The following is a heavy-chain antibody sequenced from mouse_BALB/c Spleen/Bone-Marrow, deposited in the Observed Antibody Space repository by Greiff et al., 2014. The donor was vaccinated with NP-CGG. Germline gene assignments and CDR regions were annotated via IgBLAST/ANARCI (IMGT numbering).Heavy chain of an antibody. CDR3: ARGNYGNYVDYFDY. CDR1: GFTFSSYG. V-gene: IGHV5-6-3*01. CDR2: INRNGGST. Sequence: EVKLVESGGGLVQPGGSLKLSCAASGFTFSSYGMSWVRQTPDKRLELVASINRNGGSTYYPDSVKGRFTISRDNAKKTLSLQMSSLKSEDTAVYYCARGNYGNYVDYFDYWGQGTTLTVSS. D-gene: IGHD2-1*01. J-gene: IGHJ2*01.